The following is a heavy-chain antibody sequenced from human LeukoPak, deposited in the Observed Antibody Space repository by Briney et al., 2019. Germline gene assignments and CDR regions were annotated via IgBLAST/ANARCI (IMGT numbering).Heavy chain of an antibody. J-gene: IGHJ4*02. CDR1: GYSISSGYY. CDR2: IYHSGST. CDR3: ASGINGDYPPSPLDY. V-gene: IGHV4-38-2*02. D-gene: IGHD4-17*01. Sequence: SETLSLTCTVSGYSISSGYYWGWIRQPPGKGLEWIGSIYHSGSTYYNPSLKSRVTISVDTSKNQFSLKLSSVTAADTAVYYCASGINGDYPPSPLDYWGQGTLVTVSP.